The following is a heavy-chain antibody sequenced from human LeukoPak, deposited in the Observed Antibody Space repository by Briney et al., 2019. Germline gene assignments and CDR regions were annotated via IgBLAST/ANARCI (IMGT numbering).Heavy chain of an antibody. Sequence: GGSLRLSCAASGFTFSSYWMGWVRQAPGKGLEWVANIKQDGSEKYYVDSVKGRFTISRDNAKNSLYLQMNSLRAEDTAVYYCARDPLGYDFWSGYYPLWGQGTLVTVSS. D-gene: IGHD3-3*01. CDR2: IKQDGSEK. V-gene: IGHV3-7*01. CDR3: ARDPLGYDFWSGYYPL. J-gene: IGHJ4*02. CDR1: GFTFSSYW.